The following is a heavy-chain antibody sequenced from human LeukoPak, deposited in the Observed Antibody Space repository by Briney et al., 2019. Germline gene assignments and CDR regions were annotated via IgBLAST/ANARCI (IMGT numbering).Heavy chain of an antibody. V-gene: IGHV3-30-3*01. CDR1: GFTFSSYA. J-gene: IGHJ4*02. Sequence: PGGSLRLSCAASGFTFSSYAMHWVRQAPGKGLEWVAVISYDGSNKYYADSVKGQFTISRDNSKNTLYLQMNSLRAEDTAVYYCARDSSGSDFWGQGTLVTVSS. D-gene: IGHD2-15*01. CDR3: ARDSSGSDF. CDR2: ISYDGSNK.